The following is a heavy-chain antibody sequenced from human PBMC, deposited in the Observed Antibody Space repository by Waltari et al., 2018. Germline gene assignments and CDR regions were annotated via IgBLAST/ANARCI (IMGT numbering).Heavy chain of an antibody. CDR2: IYRSGVT. V-gene: IGHV4-61*02. J-gene: IGHJ6*02. CDR3: AVSPDTATSRAAFHF. D-gene: IGHD5-18*01. Sequence: QVQLQESGPGLAQASQTLSLTCDLSGGSLLHLPLHWSWIRQPAGKGLAWIGRIYRSGVTDYNPSLRGRATMFLDMSKNQFSLTVDSLIAADTAVYYCAVSPDTATSRAAFHFWGPGTTVSVSS. CDR1: GGSLLHLPLH.